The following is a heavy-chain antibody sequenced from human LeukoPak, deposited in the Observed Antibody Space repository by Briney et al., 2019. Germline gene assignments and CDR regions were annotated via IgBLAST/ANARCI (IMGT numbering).Heavy chain of an antibody. CDR1: GGSISSYY. V-gene: IGHV4-59*01. CDR2: IYYSGST. CDR3: VRSGYSYGDYFDY. Sequence: SETLSLTCTVSGGSISSYYWSCLPQPPGKGLEWIGYIYYSGSTNYNPSLKSRVTISVDTSKNQFSLKLSSVTAADTAVYYCVRSGYSYGDYFDYWGQGTLVTVSS. J-gene: IGHJ4*02. D-gene: IGHD5-18*01.